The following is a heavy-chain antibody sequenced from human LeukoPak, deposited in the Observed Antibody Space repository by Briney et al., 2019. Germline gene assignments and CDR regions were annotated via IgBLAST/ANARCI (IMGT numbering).Heavy chain of an antibody. CDR3: ARDQDTAHAFDI. CDR1: GFTFSDYY. D-gene: IGHD5-18*01. V-gene: IGHV3-11*01. Sequence: GGSLRLSCAASGFTFSDYYMSWIRQAPGKGLGWVSYISSSGSTIYYADSVKGRFTISRDNAKNSLYLQMNSLRAEDTAVYYCARDQDTAHAFDIWGQGTMVTVSS. CDR2: ISSSGSTI. J-gene: IGHJ3*02.